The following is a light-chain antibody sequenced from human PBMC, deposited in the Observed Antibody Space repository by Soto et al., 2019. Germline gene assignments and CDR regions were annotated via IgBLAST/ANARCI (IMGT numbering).Light chain of an antibody. V-gene: IGLV2-14*01. CDR2: EVS. CDR1: SSDAGGYNY. CDR3: SSYTSSGTLVV. J-gene: IGLJ1*01. Sequence: QSVLTQPASVSGSPGQSITISCTGTSSDAGGYNYVSWYQQHPGKAPKLMIYEVSNRPSGVSNRFSGSKSGNTASLTISGLQVEDEADYYGSSYTSSGTLVVFGTGTKLAV.